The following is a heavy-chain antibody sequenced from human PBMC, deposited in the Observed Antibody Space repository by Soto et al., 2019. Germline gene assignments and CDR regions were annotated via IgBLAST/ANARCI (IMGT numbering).Heavy chain of an antibody. J-gene: IGHJ6*02. Sequence: GGSLRLSCAASGFTFSSYGMRWVRQAPGKGLEWVAVISYDGSNKYYADSVKGRFTISRDNSGNTLFLEMYSLRAEDTAVYYCARYIPGVRYYGMDVWGQGTTVTVSS. CDR2: ISYDGSNK. D-gene: IGHD2-2*01. V-gene: IGHV3-30*03. CDR3: ARYIPGVRYYGMDV. CDR1: GFTFSSYG.